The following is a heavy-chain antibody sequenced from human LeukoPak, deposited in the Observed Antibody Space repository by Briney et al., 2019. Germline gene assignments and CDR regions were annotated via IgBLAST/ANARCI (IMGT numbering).Heavy chain of an antibody. CDR3: ASALRPRDYYYYYMDV. Sequence: GASEKVSCKASGGTFSSYAISWVRQAPGQGLEWMGGIIPIFGTANYAQKFQGRVTITTDESTSTAYMELSSLRSEDTAVYYCASALRPRDYYYYYMDVWGKGTTVTVSS. CDR1: GGTFSSYA. CDR2: IIPIFGTA. D-gene: IGHD3-16*01. V-gene: IGHV1-69*05. J-gene: IGHJ6*03.